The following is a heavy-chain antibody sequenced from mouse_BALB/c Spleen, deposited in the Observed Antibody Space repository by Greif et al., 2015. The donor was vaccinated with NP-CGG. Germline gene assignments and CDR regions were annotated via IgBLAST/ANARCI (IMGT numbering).Heavy chain of an antibody. CDR2: IDPENGNT. Sequence: VQLQQSGAELVRPGALVKLSCKASGFNIKDYYMHWVKQRPEQGLEWIGWIDPENGNTIYDPKFQGKASITADTSSNTAYLQLSSLTSEDTAVYYCASMDYWGQGTSVTVSS. V-gene: IGHV14-1*02. CDR1: GFNIKDYY. CDR3: ASMDY. J-gene: IGHJ4*01.